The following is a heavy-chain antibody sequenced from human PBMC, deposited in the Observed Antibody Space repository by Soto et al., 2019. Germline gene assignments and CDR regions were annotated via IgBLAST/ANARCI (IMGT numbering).Heavy chain of an antibody. Sequence: GGSLRLSCAASGFTFSGYSMNWVRQSPGKGLEWVASISEASDYIFYADSVKGRFTISRENARNSLYLQMSSLRAEDTAVYYCARHSGGDSSPPAWGPGAMVTLYS. CDR3: ARHSGGDSSPPA. J-gene: IGHJ5*02. CDR1: GFTFSGYS. V-gene: IGHV3-21*01. CDR2: ISEASDYI. D-gene: IGHD2-21*02.